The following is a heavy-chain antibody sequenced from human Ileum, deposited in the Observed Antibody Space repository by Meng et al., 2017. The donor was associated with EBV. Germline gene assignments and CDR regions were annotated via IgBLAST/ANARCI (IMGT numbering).Heavy chain of an antibody. D-gene: IGHD6-19*01. Sequence: VQLPGAGPGLVGPSGTLSLTCAVSGGSVSSRNWWSWVRQPPGKGLEWIGEIYHSGSTNYNPSLKSRVTRSVDKSKNQFSLNLSSVTAADTAVYYCARVGQWLPIDYWGQGTLVTVSS. J-gene: IGHJ4*02. V-gene: IGHV4-4*02. CDR1: GGSVSSRNW. CDR2: IYHSGST. CDR3: ARVGQWLPIDY.